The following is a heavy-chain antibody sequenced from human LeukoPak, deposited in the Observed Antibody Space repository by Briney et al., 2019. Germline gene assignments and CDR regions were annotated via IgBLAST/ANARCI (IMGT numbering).Heavy chain of an antibody. D-gene: IGHD3/OR15-3a*01. CDR1: GFTVSSNY. Sequence: GSLRLSCAASGFTVSSNYMSWVRQAPGKGLEWIGYIYYSGSTNYNPSLKSRVTISVDTSKNQFSLKLSSVTAADTAVYYCARHSNSRTFDYWGQGTLVTVSS. V-gene: IGHV4-59*08. J-gene: IGHJ4*02. CDR3: ARHSNSRTFDY. CDR2: IYYSGST.